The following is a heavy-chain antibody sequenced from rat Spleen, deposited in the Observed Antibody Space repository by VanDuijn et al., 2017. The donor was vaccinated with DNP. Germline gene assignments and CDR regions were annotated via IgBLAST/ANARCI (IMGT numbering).Heavy chain of an antibody. Sequence: EVQLVGSGGGLVQPGRSLKLSCAASGFTFSDYNMAWVRQAPNKGLEWVATVVSDGVITYYGDSGKGRFTISRDNAKSTLYLQMDSLRSEDTATYYCTTHTFDCWGQGVMVTVSS. J-gene: IGHJ2*01. CDR3: TTHTFDC. CDR1: GFTFSDYN. V-gene: IGHV5-7*01. CDR2: VVSDGVIT.